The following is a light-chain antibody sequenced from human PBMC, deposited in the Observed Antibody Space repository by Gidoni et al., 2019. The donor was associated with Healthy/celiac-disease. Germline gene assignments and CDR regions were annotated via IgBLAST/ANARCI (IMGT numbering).Light chain of an antibody. CDR3: QQYNNWLPLT. J-gene: IGKJ4*01. Sequence: EIVMTPSTATLSVSPGERATLSCRASQSVSSNLAWYQQKPGQAPRLLIYGASTRATGIPARFSGSGSGTEFTLTISSLQSEDFAVYYCQQYNNWLPLTFGGGTKVEIK. CDR2: GAS. V-gene: IGKV3-15*01. CDR1: QSVSSN.